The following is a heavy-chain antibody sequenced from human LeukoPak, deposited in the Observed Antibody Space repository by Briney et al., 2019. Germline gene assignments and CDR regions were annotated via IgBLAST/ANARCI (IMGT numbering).Heavy chain of an antibody. CDR2: ISQDGREK. V-gene: IGHV3-7*03. D-gene: IGHD6-19*01. CDR1: AGFTFSDYW. CDR3: VGGIGWQPDY. J-gene: IGHJ4*02. Sequence: GGSLRLSCAASAGFTFSDYWMNWVRPAPGKGLEWVAIISQDGREKLDVDSVKGRFTISRDNAKSSLYLQINSLRAEDTAVYYCVGGIGWQPDYWGQGTLVTVSS.